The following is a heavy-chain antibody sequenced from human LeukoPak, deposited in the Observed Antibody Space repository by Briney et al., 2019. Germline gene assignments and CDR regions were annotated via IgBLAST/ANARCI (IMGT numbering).Heavy chain of an antibody. D-gene: IGHD5-18*01. V-gene: IGHV1-2*02. Sequence: ASVKVSCKASGYTFSNYYMHWVRQAPGQGLEWMGWINPNSGDTNYAQKFQGRVTMTRDTSISTAYMELSRLRSDDTAVYYCARSQILDHWGQGTLVTVSS. CDR3: ARSQILDH. CDR1: GYTFSNYY. J-gene: IGHJ4*02. CDR2: INPNSGDT.